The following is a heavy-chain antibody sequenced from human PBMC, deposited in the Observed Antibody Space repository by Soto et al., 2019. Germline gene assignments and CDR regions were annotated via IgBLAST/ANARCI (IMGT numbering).Heavy chain of an antibody. V-gene: IGHV1-18*04. CDR2: ISAYNGNT. D-gene: IGHD1-26*01. J-gene: IGHJ5*02. CDR3: ARDGRWEATSPYNWFDP. Sequence: ASVKVSCKASGYTFTSYGISWVRQAPGQGLEWMGWISAYNGNTNYAQKLQGRVTMTTDTSTSTAYMEPRSLRSDDTAVYYCARDGRWEATSPYNWFDPWRQGTLATVSS. CDR1: GYTFTSYG.